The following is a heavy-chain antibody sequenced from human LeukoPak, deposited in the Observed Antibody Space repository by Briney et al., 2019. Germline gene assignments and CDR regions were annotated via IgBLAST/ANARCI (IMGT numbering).Heavy chain of an antibody. Sequence: SSETLSLTCTVSGGSISSSSYYWGWIRQPPGKGLEWIGSIYYSGSTYYNPSLKSRVTISVDTSKNQFSLKLSSVTAADTAVYYCARAAYDYVWGSYRYTHFDYWGQGTLVTVSS. V-gene: IGHV4-39*07. CDR2: IYYSGST. CDR3: ARAAYDYVWGSYRYTHFDY. CDR1: GGSISSSSYY. D-gene: IGHD3-16*02. J-gene: IGHJ4*02.